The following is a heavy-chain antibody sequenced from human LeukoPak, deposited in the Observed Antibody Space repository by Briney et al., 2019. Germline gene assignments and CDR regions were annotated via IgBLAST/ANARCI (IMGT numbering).Heavy chain of an antibody. Sequence: SQTLSLTCAVSGGSISSGGYSWSWIRQPPGKGLEWIGYIYHSGSTYYNPSLKSRVTISVDRSKNQSSLKLSSVTAADTAVYYCARGAYDYVWGSYVAFDIWGQGTMVTVSS. V-gene: IGHV4-30-2*01. CDR1: GGSISSGGYS. D-gene: IGHD3-16*01. CDR3: ARGAYDYVWGSYVAFDI. J-gene: IGHJ3*02. CDR2: IYHSGST.